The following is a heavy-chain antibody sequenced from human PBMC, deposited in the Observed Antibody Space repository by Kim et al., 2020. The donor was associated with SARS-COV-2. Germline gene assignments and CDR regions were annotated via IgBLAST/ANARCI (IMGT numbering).Heavy chain of an antibody. CDR2: IYYSGST. Sequence: SETLSLTCTVSGGSISSYYWSWIRQPPGKGLEWIGYIYYSGSTNYNPSLKSRVTISVDTSKNQFSLKLSSVTAADTAVYYCAREDLHAQNYYYYGMDVWG. CDR1: GGSISSYY. V-gene: IGHV4-59*01. CDR3: AREDLHAQNYYYYGMDV. J-gene: IGHJ6*01.